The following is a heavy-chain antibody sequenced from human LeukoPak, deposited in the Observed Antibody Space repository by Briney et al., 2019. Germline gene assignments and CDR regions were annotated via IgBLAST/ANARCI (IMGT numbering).Heavy chain of an antibody. CDR1: GDSVTNDFF. Sequence: SETLSLTCTVSGDSVTNDFFWGWVRQPPGKELEWIGSFCLGRDTYYRPSLKSRVTISVDTSKNQFSLNLNSVTAADTAVYYCARWASISREPGGFFDRWGQGTLVTVSS. CDR2: FCLGRDT. J-gene: IGHJ4*02. V-gene: IGHV4-38-2*02. CDR3: ARWASISREPGGFFDR. D-gene: IGHD1-14*01.